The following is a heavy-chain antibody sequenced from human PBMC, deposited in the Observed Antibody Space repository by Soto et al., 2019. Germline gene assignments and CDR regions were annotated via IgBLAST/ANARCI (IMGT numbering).Heavy chain of an antibody. D-gene: IGHD3-22*01. CDR3: ARDPGDSSGYPERYFDY. J-gene: IGHJ4*02. CDR2: IYYSGST. V-gene: IGHV4-59*01. CDR1: GGSISSYY. Sequence: KLSETLSLTCTVSGGSISSYYWSWIRQPPGKGLEWIGYIYYSGSTNYNPSLKSRVTISVDTSKNQFSLKLSSVTAADTAVYYCARDPGDSSGYPERYFDYWGQGTLVTVSS.